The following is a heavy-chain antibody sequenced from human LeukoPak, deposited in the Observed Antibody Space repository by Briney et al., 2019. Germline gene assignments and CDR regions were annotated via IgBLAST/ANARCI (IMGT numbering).Heavy chain of an antibody. CDR2: IYYSGST. CDR1: GGSISSYY. CDR3: AKGRGGDY. Sequence: SETLSLTCTVSGGSISSYYWSWIRQPPGKGLEWIGYIYYSGSTNYNPSLKSRVTISVDTSKNQFSLKLSSVTAADTAVYYCAKGRGGDYWGQGTLVTVSS. J-gene: IGHJ4*02. D-gene: IGHD3-16*01. V-gene: IGHV4-59*01.